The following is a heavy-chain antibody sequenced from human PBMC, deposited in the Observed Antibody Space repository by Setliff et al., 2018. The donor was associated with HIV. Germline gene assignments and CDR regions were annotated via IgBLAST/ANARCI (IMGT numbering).Heavy chain of an antibody. V-gene: IGHV3-7*01. CDR1: GFNFRDSW. Sequence: GESLKISCSTSGFNFRDSWMSWLRLAPGKGLEWVANISPDTSERYSVDSVRGRFTVSRDNAKSSLYLQMSGLRTEDMAVYYCAIDGSGWSQHWGQGTRVTVSS. CDR2: ISPDTSER. D-gene: IGHD6-19*01. CDR3: AIDGSGWSQH. J-gene: IGHJ1*01.